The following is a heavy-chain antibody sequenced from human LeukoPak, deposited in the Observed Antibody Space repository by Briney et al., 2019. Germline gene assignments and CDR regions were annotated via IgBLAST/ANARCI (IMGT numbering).Heavy chain of an antibody. D-gene: IGHD3-10*01. J-gene: IGHJ6*02. Sequence: SETLSLTCAVYGGSFNDYHWSWIRQPPGKGLEWIGEINHSGSTNYNPSLKSRVTISVDTSKNQFSLKLSSVIAADTAVYYCARSGQLGSLYYGMDVWGQGTTVTVS. CDR3: ARSGQLGSLYYGMDV. CDR2: INHSGST. V-gene: IGHV4-34*01. CDR1: GGSFNDYH.